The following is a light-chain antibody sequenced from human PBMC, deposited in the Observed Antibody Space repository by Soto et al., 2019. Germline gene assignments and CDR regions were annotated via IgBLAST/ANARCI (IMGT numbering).Light chain of an antibody. Sequence: DIQMTQSPSSLAASVGDRVTITCLASQRISRYLKWYQQKPGKAPKLLIYDASSLQSGVPSRFSGSGSGTDFTLTISSLQPEDCATYYCQQSYSTPLTFGGGTKVEIK. CDR2: DAS. CDR3: QQSYSTPLT. V-gene: IGKV1-39*01. J-gene: IGKJ4*02. CDR1: QRISRY.